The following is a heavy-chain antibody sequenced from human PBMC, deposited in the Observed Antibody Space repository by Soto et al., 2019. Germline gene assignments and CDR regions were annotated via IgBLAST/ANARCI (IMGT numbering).Heavy chain of an antibody. CDR2: IYYSGST. J-gene: IGHJ4*02. V-gene: IGHV4-59*01. D-gene: IGHD3-10*01. CDR1: GGSISSYY. Sequence: SETLSLTCTVSGGSISSYYWSWIRQPPGKGLEWIGYIYYSGSTNYNPSLKSRVTISVDTSKNQFSLKLISVTAADTAVYYCASGDPMVRGVTNDIFDYWGQGTLVTVSS. CDR3: ASGDPMVRGVTNDIFDY.